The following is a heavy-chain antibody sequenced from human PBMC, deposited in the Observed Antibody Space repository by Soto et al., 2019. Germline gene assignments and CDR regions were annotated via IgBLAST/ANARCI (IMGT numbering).Heavy chain of an antibody. D-gene: IGHD3-22*01. CDR3: ANDSSGYLGFDF. Sequence: QITLKESGPMLVKPTQTLTLTCTFSGFSLTTRGVGVGWIRQPPGKALEWLALIYWDDDKRYNPFLKSRLTVXKXXSKNQVVLTMTNMDPVDTATYYCANDSSGYLGFDFWGQGTLVTVSS. CDR2: IYWDDDK. CDR1: GFSLTTRGVG. V-gene: IGHV2-5*02. J-gene: IGHJ4*02.